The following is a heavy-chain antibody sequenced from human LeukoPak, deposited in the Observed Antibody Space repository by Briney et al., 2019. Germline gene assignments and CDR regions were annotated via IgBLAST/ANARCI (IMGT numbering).Heavy chain of an antibody. Sequence: GSLRLSCAASGFTFSSYGMHWIRQPPGKGLEWIGSIYYRGSTYYNPSLKSRVTISVDTSKNQFSLKLSSVTAADTAVYYCARMVPRGYWGQGTLVTVSS. D-gene: IGHD3-10*01. CDR3: ARMVPRGY. CDR1: GFTFSSYG. CDR2: IYYRGST. V-gene: IGHV4-39*07. J-gene: IGHJ4*02.